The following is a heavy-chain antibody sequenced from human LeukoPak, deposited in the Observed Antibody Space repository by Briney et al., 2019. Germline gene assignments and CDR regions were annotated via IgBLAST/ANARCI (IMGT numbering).Heavy chain of an antibody. CDR2: IRYDGSNK. CDR1: GFTFSSYG. J-gene: IGHJ4*02. CDR3: AKDSTHYYDSSTHFDY. D-gene: IGHD3-22*01. V-gene: IGHV3-30*02. Sequence: GGSLRLSCAASGFTFSSYGMHWVRQAPGKGLDWVAFIRYDGSNKYYADSVKGRFTISRDNSKNTLYLQMNSLRAEDTAVYYCAKDSTHYYDSSTHFDYWGQGTLVTVSS.